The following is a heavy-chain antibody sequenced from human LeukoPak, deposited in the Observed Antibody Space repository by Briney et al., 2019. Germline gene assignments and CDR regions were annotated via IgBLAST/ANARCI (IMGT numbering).Heavy chain of an antibody. J-gene: IGHJ6*03. D-gene: IGHD1-7*01. CDR1: GFTFGSYA. CDR2: ISGSGDNT. CDR3: ASQLELRYYYYMDV. Sequence: GGSLRLSCAASGFTFGSYAMSWVRQAAGKGLEWVSGISGSGDNTYYADSVKGRFTISRDNSKNTLYLQMNSLRAEDTALYYCASQLELRYYYYMDVWGKGTTVTVSS. V-gene: IGHV3-23*01.